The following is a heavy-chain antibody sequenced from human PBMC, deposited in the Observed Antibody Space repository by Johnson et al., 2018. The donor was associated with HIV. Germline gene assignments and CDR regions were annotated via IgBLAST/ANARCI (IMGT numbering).Heavy chain of an antibody. J-gene: IGHJ3*02. CDR2: IYNDGSRT. Sequence: VQLVESGGGLVQPGGSLRLSCAASGFAFRTYWMVWVRQVPGKRPVWVARIYNDGSRTTYADSVRGRFTISSDNAKYTVDLQMDRLRVEDTAVYYCAKPPSMGADAFDIWGQGTMVTVSS. CDR3: AKPPSMGADAFDI. CDR1: GFAFRTYW. V-gene: IGHV3-74*03. D-gene: IGHD3-16*01.